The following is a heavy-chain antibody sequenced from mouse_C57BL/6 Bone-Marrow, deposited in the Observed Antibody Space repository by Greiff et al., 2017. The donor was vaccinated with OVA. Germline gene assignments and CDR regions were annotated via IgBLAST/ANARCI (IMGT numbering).Heavy chain of an antibody. Sequence: EVKLVESGGGLVKPGGSLKLSCAASGFTFSDYGMHWVRQAPEKGLEWVAYISSGSSTIYYADTVKGRFTISRANAKNTLFLQMTSLRFEDTAMYYCARRRSYAMDYWGQGTSVTVSS. CDR2: ISSGSSTI. CDR1: GFTFSDYG. CDR3: ARRRSYAMDY. J-gene: IGHJ4*01. V-gene: IGHV5-17*01.